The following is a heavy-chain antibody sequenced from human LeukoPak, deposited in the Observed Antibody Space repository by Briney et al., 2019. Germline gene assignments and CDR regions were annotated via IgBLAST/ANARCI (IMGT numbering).Heavy chain of an antibody. Sequence: GGSLRLSCAASGFTFSNAWMSWVRQAPEKGLEWVGRIKSKTDGGTTDYAAPVKGRFTISRDDSENTLYLQMNSLKTEDTAVYYCTTNYGDRLDFGSSSHWGQGTLVTVSS. CDR1: GFTFSNAW. CDR2: IKSKTDGGTT. D-gene: IGHD4-17*01. J-gene: IGHJ4*02. V-gene: IGHV3-15*01. CDR3: TTNYGDRLDFGSSSH.